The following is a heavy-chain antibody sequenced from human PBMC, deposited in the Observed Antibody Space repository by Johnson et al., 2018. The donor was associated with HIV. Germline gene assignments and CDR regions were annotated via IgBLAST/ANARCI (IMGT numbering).Heavy chain of an antibody. D-gene: IGHD3-10*01. Sequence: VQLVESGGDLVQPGGSLRLSCVGSGFTFSTNWMHWVRQAPGKGLVWVSRINSDGRSTSYADSVKGRFTISSDNAKNTLYLQMDSLGAEDTAVYYCARVQLLADDVFNIWGQGTMVTVSS. CDR2: INSDGRST. V-gene: IGHV3-74*01. CDR1: GFTFSTNW. CDR3: ARVQLLADDVFNI. J-gene: IGHJ3*02.